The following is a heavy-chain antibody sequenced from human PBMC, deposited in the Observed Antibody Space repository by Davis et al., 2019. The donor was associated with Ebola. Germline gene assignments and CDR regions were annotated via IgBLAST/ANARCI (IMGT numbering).Heavy chain of an antibody. D-gene: IGHD5-18*01. V-gene: IGHV3-74*03. CDR1: GFTFSKYW. CDR2: INSDGSSS. Sequence: GESLKISCAASGFTFSKYWMHWVCQTPGKGLMWVSRINSDGSSSTREYADSVKGRFTISRDNSKNTLYLQMNSLRAEDTAVYYCATSVDTAMVPSPFDYWGQGTLVIVSS. J-gene: IGHJ4*02. CDR3: ATSVDTAMVPSPFDY.